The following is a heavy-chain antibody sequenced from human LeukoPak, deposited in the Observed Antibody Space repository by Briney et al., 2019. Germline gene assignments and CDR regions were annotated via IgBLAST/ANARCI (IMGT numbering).Heavy chain of an antibody. Sequence: GGSLRLSCAASGFTFSSYAMSWVSQAPGKGLEWVSAISGSGGSTYYADSVKGRFTISRDNSKNTQYLQMNSLRAEDTAVYYCAKGVVVVPAAIPPDYYYYMDVWGKGTTVTVSS. CDR3: AKGVVVVPAAIPPDYYYYMDV. V-gene: IGHV3-23*01. CDR2: ISGSGGST. D-gene: IGHD2-2*01. J-gene: IGHJ6*03. CDR1: GFTFSSYA.